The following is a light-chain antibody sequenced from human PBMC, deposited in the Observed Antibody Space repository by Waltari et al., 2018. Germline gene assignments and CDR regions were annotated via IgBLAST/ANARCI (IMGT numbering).Light chain of an antibody. CDR2: KAS. V-gene: IGKV1-39*01. Sequence: DIQMTQSTSSLSASVGDRVTITCRASENVNNDLNWYQQKPGKAPKLLIYKASTLQSGVPSRFSGSGSGTDYTFTISSLQSEDVATYYCQHGYGTPYSFGQGTKVEIK. CDR1: ENVNND. J-gene: IGKJ2*03. CDR3: QHGYGTPYS.